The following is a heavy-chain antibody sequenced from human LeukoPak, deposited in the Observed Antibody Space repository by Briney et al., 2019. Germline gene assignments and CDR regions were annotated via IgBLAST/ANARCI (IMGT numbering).Heavy chain of an antibody. Sequence: GGSLRLSCAASGFTFSSYSMNWVRQAPGKGLEWVSYISSSSSTIYYADSVKGRFTISRDNAENTLYLQMNSLGAEDTAVYYCARVGQGEWFFDLWGRGTLVTVSS. V-gene: IGHV3-48*04. CDR1: GFTFSSYS. J-gene: IGHJ2*01. CDR2: ISSSSSTI. D-gene: IGHD1-26*01. CDR3: ARVGQGEWFFDL.